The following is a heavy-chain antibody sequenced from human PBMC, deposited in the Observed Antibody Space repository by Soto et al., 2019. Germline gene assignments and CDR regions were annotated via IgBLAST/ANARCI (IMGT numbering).Heavy chain of an antibody. CDR2: INPNSGGT. Sequence: ASVKVSCKASGYTFTGYYMHWVRQAPGQGLEWMGWINPNSGGTNYAQKFQGRVTMTRDTSISTAYMELSRLRSDDTAVYYCAGEPLADYYDSSGYYCDYWGQGTLVTVSS. V-gene: IGHV1-2*02. CDR3: AGEPLADYYDSSGYYCDY. CDR1: GYTFTGYY. D-gene: IGHD3-22*01. J-gene: IGHJ4*02.